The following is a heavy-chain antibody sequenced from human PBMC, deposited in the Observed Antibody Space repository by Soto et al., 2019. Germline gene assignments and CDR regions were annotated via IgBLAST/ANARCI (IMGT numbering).Heavy chain of an antibody. D-gene: IGHD5-12*01. CDR3: ARDRGEMATITDYYYGMDV. CDR1: GGTFSSYA. V-gene: IGHV1-69*12. J-gene: IGHJ6*02. CDR2: IIPILGTA. Sequence: QVQLVQSGAEVKKPGSSVKVSCKASGGTFSSYAISWVRQAPGQGLEWMGGIIPILGTANYAKKIQGRVTITADESTSTAYLELSSLRSEDTAVYYCARDRGEMATITDYYYGMDVWGQGTTVTVSS.